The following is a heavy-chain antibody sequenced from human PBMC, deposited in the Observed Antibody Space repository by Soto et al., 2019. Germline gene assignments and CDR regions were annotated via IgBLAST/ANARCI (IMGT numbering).Heavy chain of an antibody. Sequence: GGSLRLSCAASGFTFSSYAMSWVRQAPGKGLEWVSAISGSGGSTYYADSVKGRFTISRDNSKNTLYLQMNSLRAEDTAVYYCAKHHYYDSSGYYYLQGYFQHWGQGTLVTVSS. V-gene: IGHV3-23*01. CDR2: ISGSGGST. D-gene: IGHD3-22*01. J-gene: IGHJ1*01. CDR1: GFTFSSYA. CDR3: AKHHYYDSSGYYYLQGYFQH.